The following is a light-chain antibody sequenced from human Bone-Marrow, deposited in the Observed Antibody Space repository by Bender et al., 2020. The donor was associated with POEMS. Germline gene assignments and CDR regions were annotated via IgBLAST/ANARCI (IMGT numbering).Light chain of an antibody. Sequence: QSALTQPRSVSGSPGQSVTISCTGTSGDVGSYNYVSWYQQHPGTAPKLIIYDVTRRPSGVPDRFSGSKSGNTASLTISGLQADDEADYYCCSFAGTDTLVFGGGTKLTVL. CDR2: DVT. V-gene: IGLV2-11*01. CDR1: SGDVGSYNY. CDR3: CSFAGTDTLV. J-gene: IGLJ3*02.